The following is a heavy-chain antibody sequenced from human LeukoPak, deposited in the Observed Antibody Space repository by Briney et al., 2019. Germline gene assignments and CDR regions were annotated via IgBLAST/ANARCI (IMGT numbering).Heavy chain of an antibody. CDR2: IYHSGST. J-gene: IGHJ5*02. CDR3: ARERTTVTLGGWFDP. V-gene: IGHV4-38-2*02. Sequence: SETLSLTCAVSGYSISSGYYWGWIRQPPGKGLEWIGSIYHSGSTYYNPSLKSRVTISVDTSKNQFSLKLSSVTAADTAVYYCARERTTVTLGGWFDPWGQGTLSPSPQ. D-gene: IGHD4-17*01. CDR1: GYSISSGYY.